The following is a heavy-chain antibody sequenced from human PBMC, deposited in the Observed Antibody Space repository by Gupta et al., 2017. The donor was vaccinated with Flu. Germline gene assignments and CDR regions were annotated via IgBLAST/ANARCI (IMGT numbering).Heavy chain of an antibody. Sequence: WVRQAPGKGLEWVGRIKSKTDGGTTDYAAPVKGRFTISRDDSKNTLYLQMNSLKTEETAVYYCTTKLRDVDWPNQGWFDPWGQGTLVTVSS. J-gene: IGHJ5*02. CDR2: IKSKTDGGTT. CDR3: TTKLRDVDWPNQGWFDP. D-gene: IGHD3-9*01. V-gene: IGHV3-15*01.